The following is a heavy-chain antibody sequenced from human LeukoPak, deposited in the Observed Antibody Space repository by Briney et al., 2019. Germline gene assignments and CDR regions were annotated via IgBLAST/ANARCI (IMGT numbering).Heavy chain of an antibody. CDR2: ISYRGGT. V-gene: IGHV4-59*01. Sequence: PSETLSLTCAVSGASMGTYYWSWIRQPPGQGLEWIGYISYRGGTNYNPSLKSRVTMSLDTSKNQFSLKLSSVTAADTAIYYCARVGDTSDYFYYLDYWGQGALVTVSS. CDR1: GASMGTYY. CDR3: ARVGDTSDYFYYLDY. D-gene: IGHD3-22*01. J-gene: IGHJ4*02.